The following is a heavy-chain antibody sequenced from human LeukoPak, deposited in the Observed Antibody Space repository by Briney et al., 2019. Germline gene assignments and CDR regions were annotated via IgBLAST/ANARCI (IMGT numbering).Heavy chain of an antibody. J-gene: IGHJ5*02. Sequence: GGSLRLSCAASGFAFSTYWMNWVRQAPGKGLEWVANIKPDGSEKFYVDSVKGRFTISRDNSKNTVYLQMNSLRAEDTAVYYCARAAAVAGAFRDNWFDPWGQGTLVTVSS. CDR1: GFAFSTYW. D-gene: IGHD6-19*01. CDR2: IKPDGSEK. CDR3: ARAAAVAGAFRDNWFDP. V-gene: IGHV3-7*01.